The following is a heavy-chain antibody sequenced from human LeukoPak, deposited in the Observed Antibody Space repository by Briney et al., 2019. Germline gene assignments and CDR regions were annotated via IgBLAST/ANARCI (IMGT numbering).Heavy chain of an antibody. Sequence: PSETLSLTCAVSGYSISSGYYWGWIRQPPGKGLEWIGSIYHSRSTYYNPSLKSRVTISVDTSKNQFSLKLSSVTAADTAVYYCAREGASYDFWSGYGYAFDIWGQGTMVTVSS. CDR2: IYHSRST. CDR3: AREGASYDFWSGYGYAFDI. V-gene: IGHV4-38-2*02. J-gene: IGHJ3*02. CDR1: GYSISSGYY. D-gene: IGHD3-3*01.